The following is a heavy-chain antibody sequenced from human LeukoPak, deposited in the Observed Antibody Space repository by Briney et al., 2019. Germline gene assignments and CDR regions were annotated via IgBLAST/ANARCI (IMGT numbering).Heavy chain of an antibody. J-gene: IGHJ4*02. Sequence: PGGSLRLSCAASGFSFSSYGMHWVRQAPGKGLEWVAAISFDGSKKYYVDSVKGRFTISRDNSKNTLYLQVNSLRAEDTAVYYCAKVWGTYDSSGYYFDYWGQGTLVTVSS. CDR3: AKVWGTYDSSGYYFDY. V-gene: IGHV3-30*18. D-gene: IGHD3-22*01. CDR1: GFSFSSYG. CDR2: ISFDGSKK.